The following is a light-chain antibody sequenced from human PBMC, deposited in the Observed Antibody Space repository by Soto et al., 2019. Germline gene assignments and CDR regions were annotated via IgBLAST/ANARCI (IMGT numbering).Light chain of an antibody. CDR2: DTS. CDR1: QSVDRY. J-gene: IGKJ2*01. CDR3: QQGSNWYT. V-gene: IGKV3-11*01. Sequence: EIVLTQSPATLSLSPGDRATLSCRASQSVDRYLAWYQEKPGQAPRLLIYDTSDRATGIPDRFSGSGSGTDFTLTISSLEPEDFVVYYCQQGSNWYTFGQGTKLEIK.